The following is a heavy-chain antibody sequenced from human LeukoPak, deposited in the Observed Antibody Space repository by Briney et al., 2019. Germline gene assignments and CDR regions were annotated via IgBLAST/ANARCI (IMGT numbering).Heavy chain of an antibody. Sequence: SETLSLTCTVSGGSITSYYRSWIRQSPGKGLEWIGFMYYSGTTNYNPSLKSRVTISLGMSKNQFSLKLSSVTAADTAVYYCARHYYDSRGYYAFDIWGQGTMVTVSS. CDR1: GGSITSYY. CDR3: ARHYYDSRGYYAFDI. J-gene: IGHJ3*02. V-gene: IGHV4-59*01. D-gene: IGHD3-22*01. CDR2: MYYSGTT.